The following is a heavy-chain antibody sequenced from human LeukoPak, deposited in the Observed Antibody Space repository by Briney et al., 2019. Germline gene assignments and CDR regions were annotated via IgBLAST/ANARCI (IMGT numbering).Heavy chain of an antibody. Sequence: SETLSLTCAVYGGSFSGYYWSWIRQPPGKGLEWIGYIYYSGSTNYNPSLKSRVTISVDTSKNQFSLKLSSVTAADTAVYYCARSHGYNFYYFDYWGQGTLVTVSS. V-gene: IGHV4-59*12. CDR3: ARSHGYNFYYFDY. J-gene: IGHJ4*01. CDR1: GGSFSGYY. CDR2: IYYSGST. D-gene: IGHD5-24*01.